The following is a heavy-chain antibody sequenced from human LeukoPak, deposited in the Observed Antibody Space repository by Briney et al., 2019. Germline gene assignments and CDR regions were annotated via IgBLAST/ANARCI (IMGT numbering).Heavy chain of an antibody. D-gene: IGHD3-16*01. CDR1: GHSINSAYY. CDR2: LYHSGST. Sequence: SETLSLTCTVSGHSINSAYYWGWIRQPPGKGLEWIGFLYHSGSTYSSPSLKSRVTISLARSKNQFSLKLSSVTAADTAVYYCARGDDYVWGSYPRDWGQGTLVTVSS. J-gene: IGHJ4*02. CDR3: ARGDDYVWGSYPRD. V-gene: IGHV4-38-2*02.